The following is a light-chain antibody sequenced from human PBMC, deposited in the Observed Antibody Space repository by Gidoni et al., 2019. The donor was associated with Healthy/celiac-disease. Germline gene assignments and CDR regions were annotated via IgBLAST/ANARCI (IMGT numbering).Light chain of an antibody. CDR2: GAS. CDR1: QRVSSN. J-gene: IGKJ1*01. Sequence: DIVMTQSPATLSVSPGERATLSCRASQRVSSNLSWYQQKPGQATRPLLYGASTRSTGIPARFSGSGSGTEFTLTISSLQSEDFAVYYCQQYNNWPPRTFGQGTKVEIK. CDR3: QQYNNWPPRT. V-gene: IGKV3-15*01.